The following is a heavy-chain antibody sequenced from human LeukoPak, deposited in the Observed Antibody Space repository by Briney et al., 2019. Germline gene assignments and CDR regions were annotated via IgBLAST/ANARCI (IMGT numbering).Heavy chain of an antibody. CDR2: IFADGRT. CDR3: AILPGC. V-gene: IGHV3-53*01. J-gene: IGHJ4*02. CDR1: GFTVSTNY. D-gene: IGHD6-19*01. Sequence: GGSLRLSCAASGFTVSTNYMSWVRQAPGKGLEWVSVIFADGRTYYIDSVKGRFNISRDNSKNTLYLEMSDLRAEDMAVYYCAILPGCWGQGTLVTVSS.